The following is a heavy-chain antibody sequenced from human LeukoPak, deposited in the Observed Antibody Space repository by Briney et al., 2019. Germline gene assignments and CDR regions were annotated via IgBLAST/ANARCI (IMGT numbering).Heavy chain of an antibody. CDR1: GFTFSSYS. Sequence: GGSLRLSCAASGFTFSSYSMNWVRQAPGKGLEWVSSISSSSSYIYYADSVKGRFTISRDNAKNSLYLRMNSLRAEDTAVYYCARGTTVTIDAFDIWGQGTMVTVSS. CDR2: ISSSSSYI. D-gene: IGHD4-17*01. CDR3: ARGTTVTIDAFDI. J-gene: IGHJ3*02. V-gene: IGHV3-21*01.